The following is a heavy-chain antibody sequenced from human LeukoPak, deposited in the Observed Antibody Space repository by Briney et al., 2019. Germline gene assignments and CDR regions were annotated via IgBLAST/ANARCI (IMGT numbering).Heavy chain of an antibody. Sequence: PGGSLRLSCAVSGFPFSIYEMNWVRQAPGKGLEWVSNIGSSGAAIYYEDSVRGRFTISSDNAKNSLYLQMNSLRAEDTAVYYCALLAVASDFDYWGQGALVTVSS. CDR2: IGSSGAAI. V-gene: IGHV3-48*03. D-gene: IGHD6-19*01. CDR1: GFPFSIYE. J-gene: IGHJ4*02. CDR3: ALLAVASDFDY.